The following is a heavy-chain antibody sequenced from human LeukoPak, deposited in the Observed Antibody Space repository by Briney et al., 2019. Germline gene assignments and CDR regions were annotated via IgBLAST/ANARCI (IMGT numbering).Heavy chain of an antibody. V-gene: IGHV4-4*02. Sequence: SETLSLTCAVSGGSISSSNWWSWVRPPPGKGLEWIGEIYHSGSTNYNPSLKSRVTISVDKSKNQFSLKLSSATAADTAVYYCARDAYRGGWFDPWGQGTLVTVSS. CDR2: IYHSGST. D-gene: IGHD2-2*01. CDR1: GGSISSSNW. J-gene: IGHJ5*02. CDR3: ARDAYRGGWFDP.